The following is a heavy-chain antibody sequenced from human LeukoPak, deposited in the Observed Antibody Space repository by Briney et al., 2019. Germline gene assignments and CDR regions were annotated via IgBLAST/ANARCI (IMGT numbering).Heavy chain of an antibody. J-gene: IGHJ4*02. D-gene: IGHD3-10*01. Sequence: SETLSLTCTVSGGSVSSGTFDWSWIRQPPGKGLEWIGYISDSVTTKYSSSLKTRVTISVDTSKDQFSLKLRSVTAADTAVYYCAARGQGSSLSYFVYWGQGTLVTVSS. CDR3: AARGQGSSLSYFVY. CDR1: GGSVSSGTFD. V-gene: IGHV4-61*01. CDR2: ISDSVTT.